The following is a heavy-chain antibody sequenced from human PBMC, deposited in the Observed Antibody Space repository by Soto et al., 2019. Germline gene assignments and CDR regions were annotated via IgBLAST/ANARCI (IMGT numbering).Heavy chain of an antibody. Sequence: QVRLVESGGGVVQPGRSLRLSCVASGFSFSSYGIHWVRQAPGKGLEWVAVISSDGNTQYYANSVMGRFTISRDNSENTLYLQMDSLRPDDTAVYYCARDSVVAGTIDYGMDVWGQGTTVTVSS. J-gene: IGHJ6*02. D-gene: IGHD6-19*01. CDR3: ARDSVVAGTIDYGMDV. V-gene: IGHV3-30*03. CDR1: GFSFSSYG. CDR2: ISSDGNTQ.